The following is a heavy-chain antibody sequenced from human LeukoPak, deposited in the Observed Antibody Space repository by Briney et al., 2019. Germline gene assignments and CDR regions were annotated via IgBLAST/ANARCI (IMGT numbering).Heavy chain of an antibody. D-gene: IGHD3-10*01. J-gene: IGHJ4*02. CDR3: ASGGHHGSGSYYNGVD. Sequence: GASVKVSFKASGYTFTSYYMHWVRQAPGQGLEWMGIINPSGGSTSYAQKFQGRVTMTRDTSTSTVYMELSSLRSEDTAVYYCASGGHHGSGSYYNGVDWGQGTLVTVSS. V-gene: IGHV1-46*01. CDR1: GYTFTSYY. CDR2: INPSGGST.